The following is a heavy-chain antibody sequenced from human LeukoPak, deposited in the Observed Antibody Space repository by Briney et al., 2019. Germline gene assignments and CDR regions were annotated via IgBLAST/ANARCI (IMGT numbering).Heavy chain of an antibody. CDR3: AKERRRVDTSMIRSYYFDY. CDR1: GFPFSSSA. D-gene: IGHD3-16*01. CDR2: ITGDGVTT. J-gene: IGHJ4*02. V-gene: IGHV3-23*01. Sequence: GGSLRLSCAASGFPFSSSAMSWVRQTPANGLEWVSSITGDGVTTYYADSVKGRFTISRDNSKNILFLQMNSLGAEDSASHFCAKERRRVDTSMIRSYYFDYWGQGTPVTVSS.